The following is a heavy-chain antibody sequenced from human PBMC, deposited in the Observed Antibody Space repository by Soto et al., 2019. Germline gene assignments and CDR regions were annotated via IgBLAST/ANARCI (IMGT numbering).Heavy chain of an antibody. Sequence: PGGSLRLSCAASGFSFTKHAMSWVRQAPGRGLQWISGISGDGYTTYYADAVKGRFTISRDNSQATLYLQMSSLRGEDTAVYFCARNAGDWIRYGVAVWGQGTTVTVSS. J-gene: IGHJ6*02. V-gene: IGHV3-23*01. CDR2: ISGDGYTT. D-gene: IGHD7-27*01. CDR3: ARNAGDWIRYGVAV. CDR1: GFSFTKHA.